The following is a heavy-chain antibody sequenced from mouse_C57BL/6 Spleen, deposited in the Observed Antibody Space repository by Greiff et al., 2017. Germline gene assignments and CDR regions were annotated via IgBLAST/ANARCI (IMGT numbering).Heavy chain of an antibody. Sequence: VQLQQSGAELVKPGASVKISCKASGYAFSSYWMNWVKQRPGKGLEWIGQIYPGDGDTNYNGKFKGQATLTADKSSSTAYMQLSRRTSEDCAVYFCARNYYGSPYAMDYWGQGTSVTVSS. J-gene: IGHJ4*01. CDR3: ARNYYGSPYAMDY. D-gene: IGHD1-1*01. CDR1: GYAFSSYW. CDR2: IYPGDGDT. V-gene: IGHV1-80*01.